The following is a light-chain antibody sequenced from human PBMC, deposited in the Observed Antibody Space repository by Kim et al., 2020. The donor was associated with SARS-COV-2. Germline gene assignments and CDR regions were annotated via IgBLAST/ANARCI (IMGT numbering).Light chain of an antibody. CDR1: QSLSNN. J-gene: IGKJ4*01. CDR2: GSS. Sequence: GYPGERAPLSCRASQSLSNNLAWYQQKPGQAPRLLIYGSSTRATGIPARFSASESGTEFTLTISSLQSEDFAVYYCQQYDNWPLTFGGGTKVDIK. V-gene: IGKV3-15*01. CDR3: QQYDNWPLT.